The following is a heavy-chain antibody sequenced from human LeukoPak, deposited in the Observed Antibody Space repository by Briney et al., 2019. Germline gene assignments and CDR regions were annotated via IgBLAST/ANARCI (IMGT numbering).Heavy chain of an antibody. D-gene: IGHD4-17*01. CDR2: ISDDGRNK. J-gene: IGHJ4*02. Sequence: GGNLRLSCAAYGFSFISYGMHWVRQAPGKGLEWVGVISDDGRNKKYADSVKGRFTISRDNSKDTLYLQMNSLRDEDTAVYYCAKRPSDYGDYVTYFDYWGQGTLVTVSS. CDR1: GFSFISYG. V-gene: IGHV3-30*18. CDR3: AKRPSDYGDYVTYFDY.